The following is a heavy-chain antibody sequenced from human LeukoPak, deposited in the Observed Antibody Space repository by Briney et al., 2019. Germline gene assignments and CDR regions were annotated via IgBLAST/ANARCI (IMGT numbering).Heavy chain of an antibody. V-gene: IGHV3-23*01. J-gene: IGHJ4*02. D-gene: IGHD1-26*01. CDR1: GFTFSSYV. Sequence: GGSLRLSCAASGFTFSSYVMSWVRQAPEKGLEWVSVIGGSGGSTYYADSVKGRFTISRDNSKNTLYLQMNSLRAEDTAVYYCARRRGEPDYWGQGTLVTVSS. CDR2: IGGSGGST. CDR3: ARRRGEPDY.